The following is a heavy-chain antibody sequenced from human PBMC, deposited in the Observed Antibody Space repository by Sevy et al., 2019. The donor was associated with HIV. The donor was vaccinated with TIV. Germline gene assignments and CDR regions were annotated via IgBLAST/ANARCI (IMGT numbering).Heavy chain of an antibody. CDR2: IYNNGNT. D-gene: IGHD3-22*01. V-gene: IGHV4-59*13. CDR1: GGSITSYY. Sequence: SETLSLTCTVSGGSITSYYWSWIRQPPGNGLEWIGHIYNNGNTNYNPSLRSRVTISEDRSKNQFYWKLSSVTAADTAVYYCAKVRYYYDSRGYPNYYFDYWGQGTLVTVSS. J-gene: IGHJ4*02. CDR3: AKVRYYYDSRGYPNYYFDY.